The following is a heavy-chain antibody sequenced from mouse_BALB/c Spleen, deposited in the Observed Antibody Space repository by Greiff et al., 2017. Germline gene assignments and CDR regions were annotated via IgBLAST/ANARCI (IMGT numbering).Heavy chain of an antibody. J-gene: IGHJ4*01. V-gene: IGHV5-6-4*01. CDR3: TRDSLHYYAMDY. CDR2: ISSGGSYT. Sequence: EVQRVETGGGLVKPGGSLKLSCAASGFTFSSYTMSWVRQTPEKRLEWVATISSGGSYTYYPDSVKGRFTISRDNAKNTLYLQMSSLKSEDTAMYYCTRDSLHYYAMDYWGQGTSVTVSS. CDR1: GFTFSSYT.